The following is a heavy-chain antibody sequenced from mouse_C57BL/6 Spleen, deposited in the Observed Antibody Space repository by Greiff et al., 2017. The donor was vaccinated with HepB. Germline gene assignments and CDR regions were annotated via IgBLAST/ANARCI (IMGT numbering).Heavy chain of an antibody. Sequence: VQLVESGPGLVAPSQSLSITCTVSGFSLTSYGVHWVRQPPGKGLEWLVVIWSDGSTTYNSALKSRLSISKDNSKSQVFLKMNSLQTDDTAMYYCARGDYDGSSYDYAMDYWGQGTSVTVSS. CDR2: IWSDGST. J-gene: IGHJ4*01. CDR3: ARGDYDGSSYDYAMDY. D-gene: IGHD1-1*01. V-gene: IGHV2-6*03. CDR1: GFSLTSYG.